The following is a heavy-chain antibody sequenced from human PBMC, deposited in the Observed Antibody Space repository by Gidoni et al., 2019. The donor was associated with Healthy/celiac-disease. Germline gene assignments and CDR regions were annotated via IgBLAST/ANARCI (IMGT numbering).Heavy chain of an antibody. CDR1: VFTFSCYA. D-gene: IGHD2-2*01. Sequence: EVQLVESGGGLVQPGGSLRLSCSASVFTFSCYAMHWVRQAPGKGLEYGSAIRSNGGSTYYADSVKGRFNISRDNSKNKLYLQMSSLRAEDTAVYYCVKGGQCSSTSCYFDYWGQGTLVTVSS. CDR3: VKGGQCSSTSCYFDY. CDR2: IRSNGGST. V-gene: IGHV3-64D*06. J-gene: IGHJ4*02.